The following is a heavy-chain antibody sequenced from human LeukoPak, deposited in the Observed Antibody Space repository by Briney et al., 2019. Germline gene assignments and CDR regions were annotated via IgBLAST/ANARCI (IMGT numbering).Heavy chain of an antibody. J-gene: IGHJ5*01. CDR2: IDTSSTTM. Sequence: GTLSLTCTVSGGSISSYYWSWVRQAPGKGLGWVSFIDTSSTTMYYTDSGKGGFTISRDNAKNSLYLPMNSLKVEDTAIYSCARDNWVDCWGQGTLVTVSS. CDR1: GGSISSYY. V-gene: IGHV3-48*04. CDR3: ARDNWVDC.